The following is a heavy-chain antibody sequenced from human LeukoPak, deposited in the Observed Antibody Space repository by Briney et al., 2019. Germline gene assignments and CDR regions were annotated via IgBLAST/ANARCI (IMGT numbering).Heavy chain of an antibody. CDR1: GFTLSSYG. CDR3: ARALWPYYFDY. J-gene: IGHJ4*02. V-gene: IGHV3-33*01. D-gene: IGHD2-21*01. Sequence: SGRSLRLSCAASGFTLSSYGMHWVRQAPGKGLEWVATIWYDGSNEYYADSVKGRFTISRDNSKNTLYLQMNSLRAEDTAVYYCARALWPYYFDYWGQGTLVTVSS. CDR2: IWYDGSNE.